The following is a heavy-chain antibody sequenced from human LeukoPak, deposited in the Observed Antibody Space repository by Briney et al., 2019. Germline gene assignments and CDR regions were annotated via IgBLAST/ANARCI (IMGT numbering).Heavy chain of an antibody. J-gene: IGHJ4*02. V-gene: IGHV1-18*01. D-gene: IGHD2-2*01. CDR1: GYTFTSYG. CDR2: ISAYNGNT. Sequence: ASVKVSCKASGYTFTSYGISWVRQAPGQGLEWMGWISAYNGNTNYAQKLQGRVTMTTDTSTSTANMELRSLRSDDTAVYYCARGVRDIVVGTEELVYYFDYWGQGTLVTVSS. CDR3: ARGVRDIVVGTEELVYYFDY.